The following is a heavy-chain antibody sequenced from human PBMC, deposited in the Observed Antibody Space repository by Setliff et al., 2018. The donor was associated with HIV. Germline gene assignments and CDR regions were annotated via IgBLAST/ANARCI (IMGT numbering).Heavy chain of an antibody. CDR3: ARDRYAGEIDY. V-gene: IGHV4-31*03. CDR1: GGSLSGSSYY. Sequence: SETLSLTCSVSGGSLSGSSYYWGWIRQPPGKGLEWIAYIYYTGNTYFNPSLKSRITISIDTSKNQFSLKMSSVTAADTAVYYCARDRYAGEIDYWGQGTLVTVSS. J-gene: IGHJ4*02. CDR2: IYYTGNT. D-gene: IGHD3-10*01.